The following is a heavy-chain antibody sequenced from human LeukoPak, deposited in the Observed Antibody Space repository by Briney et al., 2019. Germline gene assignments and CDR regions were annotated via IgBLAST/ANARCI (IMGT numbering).Heavy chain of an antibody. Sequence: SQTLSLTCSVSGGSISSGGYYWSWIRQHPGKGLEWIGYIYYSGSTYYNPSLKSRVTISVDTSKNQFSLKLSSVTAADTAVYYCARETPLGSGYWPRFDYWGQGTLVTVSS. D-gene: IGHD3-3*01. CDR3: ARETPLGSGYWPRFDY. CDR2: IYYSGST. CDR1: GGSISSGGYY. J-gene: IGHJ4*02. V-gene: IGHV4-31*03.